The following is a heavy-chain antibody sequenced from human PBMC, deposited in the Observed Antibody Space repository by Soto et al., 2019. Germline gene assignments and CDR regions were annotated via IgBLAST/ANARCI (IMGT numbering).Heavy chain of an antibody. D-gene: IGHD3-10*01. CDR1: GFTVSSNY. CDR2: IYSGGSA. V-gene: IGHV3-53*01. Sequence: GGSLRLSCAAPGFTVSSNYMSWVRQAPGKGLEWVSVIYSGGSAYYADSVKGRFTISRNNSKNTLYVQMNSLRAEDTAVYYCAKESYNRRTDFDYWGQGTLVTVSS. CDR3: AKESYNRRTDFDY. J-gene: IGHJ4*02.